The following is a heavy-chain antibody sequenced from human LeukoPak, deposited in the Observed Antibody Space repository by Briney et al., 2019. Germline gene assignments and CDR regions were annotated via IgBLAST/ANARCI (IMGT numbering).Heavy chain of an antibody. D-gene: IGHD2-2*01. Sequence: TGGSVRLSCAPSGFTFSSYAMSWARQARGRGRECVSAIRGSGGSTYYVDSVKGRFTTSRDNSKNTLYVQMNSLRADDTAVYYCARGAPVGSTSFNWFDTWGHGTLVTVSS. CDR1: GFTFSSYA. V-gene: IGHV3-23*01. J-gene: IGHJ5*01. CDR3: ARGAPVGSTSFNWFDT. CDR2: IRGSGGST.